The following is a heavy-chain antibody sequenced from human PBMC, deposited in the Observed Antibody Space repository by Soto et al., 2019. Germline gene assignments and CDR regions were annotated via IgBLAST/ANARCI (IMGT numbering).Heavy chain of an antibody. Sequence: SETLSLTCTVSGGSISSGDYYWRWIRQPPGKGLEWIGYIYYSGSTYYNPSLKSRVTISVDTSKNQFSLKLSSVTAADTAVDYCPGAGKLSGEVWGKGTRVPV. CDR1: GGSISSGDYY. D-gene: IGHD2-15*01. V-gene: IGHV4-30-4*01. J-gene: IGHJ6*03. CDR2: IYYSGST. CDR3: PGAGKLSGEV.